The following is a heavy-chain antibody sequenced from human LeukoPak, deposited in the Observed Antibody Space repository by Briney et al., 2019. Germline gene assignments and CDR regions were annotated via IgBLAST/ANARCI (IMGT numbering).Heavy chain of an antibody. CDR1: GFTFSRYS. V-gene: IGHV3-21*01. CDR2: ISSSSSYI. D-gene: IGHD3-10*01. CDR3: ASARYYYGSGSYETS. J-gene: IGHJ3*01. Sequence: GGSLRLSCAASGFTFSRYSMNWVRQAPGKGLEWVSSISSSSSYIYYADSVKGRFTISRDNAKNSLYLQMNSLRAEDTAVYYCASARYYYGSGSYETSWGQGTMVTVSS.